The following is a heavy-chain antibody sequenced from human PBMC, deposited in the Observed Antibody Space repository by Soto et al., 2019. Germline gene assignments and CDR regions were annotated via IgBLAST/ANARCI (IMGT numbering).Heavy chain of an antibody. Sequence: SETLSLTCTVSGGSISSSSYYWGWIRQPPGKGLEWIGSIYYSGSTYYNPSLKSRVTISVDTSKNQFSLKLSSVTAADTAVYYCARQSSGYRKYYYYMDVWGKGTTVTVSS. J-gene: IGHJ6*03. CDR2: IYYSGST. CDR3: ARQSSGYRKYYYYMDV. V-gene: IGHV4-39*01. D-gene: IGHD5-12*01. CDR1: GGSISSSSYY.